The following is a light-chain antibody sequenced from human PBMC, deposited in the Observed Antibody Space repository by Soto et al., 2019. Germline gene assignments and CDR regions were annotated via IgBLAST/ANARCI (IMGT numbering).Light chain of an antibody. J-gene: IGLJ2*01. CDR3: GTWDSSLSAVV. CDR2: DNN. Sequence: QFVLTQPPSVSVAPGQKVTISCSGSSSNIGNDYVSWYQQLPGTAPKLLIYDNNKRPSGIPDRFSGSKSGTSATLGITGLQTGDEADYYCGTWDSSLSAVVFGGGTKLTVL. CDR1: SSNIGNDY. V-gene: IGLV1-51*01.